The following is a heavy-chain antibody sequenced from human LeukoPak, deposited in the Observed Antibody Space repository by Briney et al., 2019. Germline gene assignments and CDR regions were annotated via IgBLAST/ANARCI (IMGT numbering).Heavy chain of an antibody. J-gene: IGHJ4*02. V-gene: IGHV3-30*02. CDR1: GFTFSSYG. Sequence: GGSLRLSCAASGFTFSSYGMHWVRQAPGKGLEWVAFIRYDGSNKYYADSVKGRFTISRDNANNTLFLHMKNLRAEDTAVYYCASLSVNDYWGQGTLVTVSS. D-gene: IGHD3-16*01. CDR2: IRYDGSNK. CDR3: ASLSVNDY.